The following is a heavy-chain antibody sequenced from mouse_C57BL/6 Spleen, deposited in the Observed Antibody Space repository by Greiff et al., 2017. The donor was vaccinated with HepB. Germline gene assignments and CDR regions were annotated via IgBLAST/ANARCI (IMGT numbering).Heavy chain of an antibody. CDR1: GFTFSSYG. Sequence: DVMLVESGGDLVKPGGSLKLSCAASGFTFSSYGMSWVRQTPDKRLEWVATISSGGSYTYYPDSVKGRFTISRDNAKNTLYLQMSSLKSEDTAMYYCARQYYLDYWGQGTTLTVSS. CDR2: ISSGGSYT. V-gene: IGHV5-6*02. CDR3: ARQYYLDY. J-gene: IGHJ2*01.